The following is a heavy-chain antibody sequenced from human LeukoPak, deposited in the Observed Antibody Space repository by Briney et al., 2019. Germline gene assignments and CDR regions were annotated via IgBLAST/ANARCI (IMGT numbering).Heavy chain of an antibody. CDR2: IFYSGIT. D-gene: IGHD6-19*01. J-gene: IGHJ4*02. V-gene: IGHV4-39*01. CDR3: ARVGQWLTIFDY. CDR1: GGSMSNIYY. Sequence: SETLSLTCNVSGGSMSNIYYWGWIRQPPGKGLEWIGNIFYSGITYYNPSLRSRVTIAVDTSKSQFSLKLTSVTAADTAVYYCARVGQWLTIFDYWGQGTLVTVSS.